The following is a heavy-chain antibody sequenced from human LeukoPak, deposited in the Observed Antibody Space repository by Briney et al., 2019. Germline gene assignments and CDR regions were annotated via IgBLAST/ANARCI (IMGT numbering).Heavy chain of an antibody. CDR3: ASIELNYYYYMDV. CDR2: ISGSGGST. D-gene: IGHD2/OR15-2a*01. J-gene: IGHJ6*03. V-gene: IGHV3-23*01. CDR1: GFTFSSYS. Sequence: GGSLRLSCAASGFTFSSYSMRWVRQAPGKGLEWVSAISGSGGSTYYADSVKGRFTISRDNSKNTLYLQMNSLRAEDTAVYYCASIELNYYYYMDVWGKGTTVTVSS.